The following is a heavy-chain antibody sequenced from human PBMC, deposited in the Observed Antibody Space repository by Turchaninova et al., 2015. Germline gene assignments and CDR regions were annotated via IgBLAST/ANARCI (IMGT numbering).Heavy chain of an antibody. V-gene: IGHV5-51*01. Sequence: EVQLVQSGAEGKKPGEALKTSCNVSGYSFTRSWVGWVRQLPGKGLEWMGIIYPGDSDTRYSPSFQGQVTISVDKSISTAYLQWSSLKASDTAMYYCARQDGGGLYYFENWGQGTLVTVSS. CDR2: IYPGDSDT. CDR1: GYSFTRSW. CDR3: ARQDGGGLYYFEN. D-gene: IGHD5-12*01. J-gene: IGHJ4*02.